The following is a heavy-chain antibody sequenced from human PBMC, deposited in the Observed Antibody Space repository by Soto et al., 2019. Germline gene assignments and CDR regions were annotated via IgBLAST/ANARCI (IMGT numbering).Heavy chain of an antibody. D-gene: IGHD3-3*01. V-gene: IGHV3-23*01. CDR3: AKASRRHYDFWSGYKEDYYYYGMDV. CDR1: GFTFSSYA. Sequence: PGGSLRLSCAASGFTFSSYAMSWVRQAPGKGLEWVSAISVSGGSTYYADSVKGRFTISRDNSKNTLYLQMNSLRAEDTAVYYCAKASRRHYDFWSGYKEDYYYYGMDVWGQGTTVTVSS. CDR2: ISVSGGST. J-gene: IGHJ6*02.